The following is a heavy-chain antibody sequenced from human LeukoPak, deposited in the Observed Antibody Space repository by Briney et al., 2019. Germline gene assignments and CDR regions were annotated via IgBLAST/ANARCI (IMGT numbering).Heavy chain of an antibody. V-gene: IGHV1-69*06. D-gene: IGHD2-21*02. CDR3: ARDRKIGVVVTAIPDYYYMDV. CDR1: GGTFSSYA. Sequence: SVKVSCKASGGTFSSYAISWVRQAPGQGLEWMGGIIPIFGTANYAQEFQGRVTITADKSTSTAYMELSSLRSEDTAVYYCARDRKIGVVVTAIPDYYYMDVWGKGTTVTVSS. J-gene: IGHJ6*03. CDR2: IIPIFGTA.